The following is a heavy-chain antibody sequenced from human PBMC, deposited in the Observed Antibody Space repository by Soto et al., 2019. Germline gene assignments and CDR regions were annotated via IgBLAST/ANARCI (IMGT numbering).Heavy chain of an antibody. CDR3: AKDRRAGGNSAFYFDF. D-gene: IGHD3-16*01. V-gene: IGHV3-23*01. CDR2: ISGTGGGT. Sequence: GVSLRLSCAASGFKFSNYAMSWVRQAPGKGLEWVSLISGTGGGTYYADSVKGRFTISRDNSHNTLYLQVHSLTAEDTAVYYCAKDRRAGGNSAFYFDFWGQGAQVTVSS. CDR1: GFKFSNYA. J-gene: IGHJ4*02.